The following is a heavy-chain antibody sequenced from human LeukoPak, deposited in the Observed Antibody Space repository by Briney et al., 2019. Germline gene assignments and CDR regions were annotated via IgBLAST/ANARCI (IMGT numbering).Heavy chain of an antibody. CDR2: INAGNGNT. J-gene: IGHJ6*02. CDR3: ARTGYYDSSGYFYYYYGMGV. D-gene: IGHD3-22*01. V-gene: IGHV1-3*01. CDR1: GYTFTSYA. Sequence: ASVKVSCKASGYTFTSYAMHWVRQAPGQRLEWMGWINAGNGNTKYSQKFQGRVTITRDTSASTAYMELSSLRSEDTAVYYCARTGYYDSSGYFYYYYGMGVWGQGTTVTVSS.